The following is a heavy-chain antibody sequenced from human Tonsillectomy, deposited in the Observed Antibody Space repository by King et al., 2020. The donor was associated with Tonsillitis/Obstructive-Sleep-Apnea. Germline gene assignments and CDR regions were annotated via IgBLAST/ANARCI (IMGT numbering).Heavy chain of an antibody. D-gene: IGHD3-3*01. V-gene: IGHV4-39*01. Sequence: QLQESGPGLVKPSETLSLTCTVSGGSISSSSYYWGWIRQPPGKGLEWIGSIYYSGSTYYNPSLKSRVTISVDTSKNQFSLKLSSVTAADTAVYYCARHSNPYDFWSGYYTSNWFDPWGQGTLVTVSS. CDR2: IYYSGST. J-gene: IGHJ5*02. CDR1: GGSISSSSYY. CDR3: ARHSNPYDFWSGYYTSNWFDP.